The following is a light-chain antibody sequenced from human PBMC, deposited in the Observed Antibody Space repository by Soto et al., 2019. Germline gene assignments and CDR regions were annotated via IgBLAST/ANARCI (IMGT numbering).Light chain of an antibody. V-gene: IGKV3-11*01. Sequence: EIVLTQSPATLSLSPGERATLSCKASQSVNTYLAWYHQKPGQAPRVLIYDASDRATGIPARFSGSGSGTDFTLTISSLEPEDSAVYYCQRRGDWPLYTFGQGTKLEIK. CDR3: QRRGDWPLYT. CDR1: QSVNTY. CDR2: DAS. J-gene: IGKJ2*01.